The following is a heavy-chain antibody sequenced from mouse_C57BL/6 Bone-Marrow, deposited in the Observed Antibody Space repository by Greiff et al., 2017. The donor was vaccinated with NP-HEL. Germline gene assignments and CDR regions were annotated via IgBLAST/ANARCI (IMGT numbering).Heavy chain of an antibody. Sequence: VKLMESGPELVKPGASVKLSCKASGYTFTSYDINWVKQRPGQGLEWIGWIYPRDGSTKYNEKFKGKATLTVDTSSSTAYMELHSLTSEDSAVYFCARVGIYYDYFPFAYWGQGTLVTVSA. CDR1: GYTFTSYD. CDR3: ARVGIYYDYFPFAY. V-gene: IGHV1-85*01. D-gene: IGHD2-4*01. J-gene: IGHJ3*01. CDR2: IYPRDGST.